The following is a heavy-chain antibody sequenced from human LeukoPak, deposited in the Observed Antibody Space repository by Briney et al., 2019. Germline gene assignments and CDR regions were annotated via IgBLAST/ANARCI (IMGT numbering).Heavy chain of an antibody. CDR1: GFTFSSYG. V-gene: IGHV3-23*01. J-gene: IGHJ4*02. CDR3: ARSGYNRFDY. D-gene: IGHD5-24*01. Sequence: PGGSLRLSCAASGFTFSSYGMSWVRQAPGKGLEWVSSFSGSGGSTYYADSVKGRFTISRDNSKSTLYLQMNSLRAEDTAIYYCARSGYNRFDYWGQGTLVTVSS. CDR2: FSGSGGST.